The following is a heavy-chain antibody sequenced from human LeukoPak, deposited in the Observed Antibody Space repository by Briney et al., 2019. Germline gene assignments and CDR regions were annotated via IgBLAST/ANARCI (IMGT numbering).Heavy chain of an antibody. CDR1: GGSISSYC. CDR2: IYPSGST. J-gene: IGHJ4*02. V-gene: IGHV4-4*09. CDR3: ATSYDSKTAPYDV. Sequence: PSETLSLTCTVSGGSISSYCWSWVRQPPGKGLERIGYIYPSGSTDYNPSLRSRVTMSVDTSKSQLSMELRYLTAADTAMYYCATSYDSKTAPYDVWGQGILVTVSS. D-gene: IGHD3-3*01.